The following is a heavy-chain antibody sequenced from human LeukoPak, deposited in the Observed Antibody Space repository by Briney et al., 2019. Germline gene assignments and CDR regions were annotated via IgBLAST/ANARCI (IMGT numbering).Heavy chain of an antibody. V-gene: IGHV3-30*18. Sequence: SGGSLRLSCAASGFTFSSYGMHWVRQAPGKGLEWVAVISYDGSNKYYADSVKGRFTISRDNSKNTLYLQMNSLRAEDTAVYYCAKDLLLWFGESLYYFDYWGQGTLVTVSS. CDR2: ISYDGSNK. CDR3: AKDLLLWFGESLYYFDY. D-gene: IGHD3-10*01. J-gene: IGHJ4*02. CDR1: GFTFSSYG.